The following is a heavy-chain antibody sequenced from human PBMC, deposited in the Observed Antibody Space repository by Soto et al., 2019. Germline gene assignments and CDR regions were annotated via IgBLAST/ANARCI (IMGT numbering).Heavy chain of an antibody. J-gene: IGHJ6*02. D-gene: IGHD4-17*01. CDR2: ISSSSSYT. CDR3: ARDSDYGDPTSMDV. V-gene: IGHV3-11*05. CDR1: GFPFRDYY. Sequence: GGSLRLSCAASGFPFRDYYMSWIRPAPGKGLEWVSYISSSSSYTNYADSVKGRFTISRDNAKNSLYLQMNSLRAEDTAVYYCARDSDYGDPTSMDVWGQGTTVTVSS.